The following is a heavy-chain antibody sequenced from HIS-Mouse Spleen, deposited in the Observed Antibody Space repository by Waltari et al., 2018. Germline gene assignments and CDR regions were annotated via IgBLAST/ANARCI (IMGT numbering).Heavy chain of an antibody. J-gene: IGHJ4*02. V-gene: IGHV1-8*01. Sequence: QVQLVQSGAEVKKPGASVKVSCKASGYTFPSDDLNWVRQPTGQGLEWMGWMNPNSGNTGYAQKFQGRVTMTRNTSISTAYMELSSLRSEDTAVYYCARVYYDFWSGYYYWGQGTLVTVSS. CDR2: MNPNSGNT. CDR3: ARVYYDFWSGYYY. D-gene: IGHD3-3*01. CDR1: GYTFPSDD.